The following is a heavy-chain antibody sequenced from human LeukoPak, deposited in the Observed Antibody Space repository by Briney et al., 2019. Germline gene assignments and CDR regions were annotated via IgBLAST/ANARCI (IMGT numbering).Heavy chain of an antibody. D-gene: IGHD2-2*01. CDR3: ARGNIVVVPAALYGMDV. J-gene: IGHJ6*02. V-gene: IGHV3-74*01. CDR1: GFTFSSYW. Sequence: PGGSLRLSCAASGFTFSSYWMHWVRQAPGEGLVWVSRINSDGSSTSYADSVKGRFTISRDNAKNTLYLQMNSLRAEDTAVYYCARGNIVVVPAALYGMDVWGQGTTVTVSS. CDR2: INSDGSST.